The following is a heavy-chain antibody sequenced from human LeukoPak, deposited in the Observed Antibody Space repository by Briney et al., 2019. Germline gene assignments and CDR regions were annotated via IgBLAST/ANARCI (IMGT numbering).Heavy chain of an antibody. CDR2: ISDSGGST. Sequence: GGSLRLSCAGSGFTFSSYVMNWVRQAPGKGLEWVSGISDSGGSTYYADSVKGRFTISRDNSKNTLYLQMNSLRAEDTAVYYCAKLPGRAADYWGQGTLVTVSS. CDR3: AKLPGRAADY. V-gene: IGHV3-23*01. CDR1: GFTFSSYV. J-gene: IGHJ4*02.